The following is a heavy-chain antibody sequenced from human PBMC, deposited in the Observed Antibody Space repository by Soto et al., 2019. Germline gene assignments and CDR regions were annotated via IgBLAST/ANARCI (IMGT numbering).Heavy chain of an antibody. Sequence: SVKVSCKASGGTFSSYTISWVRQAPGQGLEWMGRIIPILGIANYAQKFQGRVTITADKSTSTAYMELSSLRSEDTAVYYCARGRGIVATINYYYMDVWGKGTTVTVSS. D-gene: IGHD5-12*01. V-gene: IGHV1-69*02. CDR1: GGTFSSYT. CDR2: IIPILGIA. J-gene: IGHJ6*03. CDR3: ARGRGIVATINYYYMDV.